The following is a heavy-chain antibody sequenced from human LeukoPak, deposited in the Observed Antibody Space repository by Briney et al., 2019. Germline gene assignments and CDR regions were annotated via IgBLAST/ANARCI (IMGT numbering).Heavy chain of an antibody. Sequence: PSGTLSLTCAVSGGSISSSNWWGWVRQPPGKGLEWIGEIYHSGSTNYNPSLKSRVTIPVDKSKNQFSLKLSSVTAADTAVYYCARDKELAAAGNWFDPWGQGTLVTVSS. CDR3: ARDKELAAAGNWFDP. D-gene: IGHD6-13*01. CDR1: GGSISSSNW. J-gene: IGHJ5*02. CDR2: IYHSGST. V-gene: IGHV4-4*02.